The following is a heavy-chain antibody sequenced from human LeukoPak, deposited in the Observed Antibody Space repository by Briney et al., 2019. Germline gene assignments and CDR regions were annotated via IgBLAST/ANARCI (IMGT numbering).Heavy chain of an antibody. CDR2: IRSKAYGGTT. CDR1: GFTFGDYA. D-gene: IGHD4/OR15-4a*01. J-gene: IGHJ4*02. CDR3: TVRYMVVTGVFDY. Sequence: QPGRSLRLSCTAFGFTFGDYAMSWFRQAPGKGLEWVGFIRSKAYGGTTEYAASVKGRFTISRDDSKSIAYLQMNSLKTEDTAVYYCTVRYMVVTGVFDYWGQGTLVTVSS. V-gene: IGHV3-49*03.